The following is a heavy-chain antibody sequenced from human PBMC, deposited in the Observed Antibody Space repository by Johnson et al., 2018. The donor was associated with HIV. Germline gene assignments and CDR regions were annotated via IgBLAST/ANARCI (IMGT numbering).Heavy chain of an antibody. J-gene: IGHJ3*02. CDR1: GFTFSDYY. V-gene: IGHV3-11*04. D-gene: IGHD1-26*01. CDR3: AKDRYGGSYPDAFDI. CDR2: ISSSGNTM. Sequence: QVQLVESGGGLVNPGGSLRLSCAASGFTFSDYYMSWIRQAPGKGLEWVSYISSSGNTMYYADSVKGRFTISRDNSKNTLYLQMNSLRAGDTSVYYCAKDRYGGSYPDAFDIWGQGTMVTVSS.